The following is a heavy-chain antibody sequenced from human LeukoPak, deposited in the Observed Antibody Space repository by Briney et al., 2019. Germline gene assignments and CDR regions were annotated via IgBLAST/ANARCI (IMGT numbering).Heavy chain of an antibody. Sequence: GSLRLSCAASGFTFSSYWMSWVRQAPGKGLEWIGSIYHSGSTYYNPSLKSRVTISLDTSKNQISLRLRSVTAADTAVYYCARGGPAMALDYWGQGTLVTVSS. V-gene: IGHV4-38-2*01. D-gene: IGHD5-18*01. CDR3: ARGGPAMALDY. J-gene: IGHJ4*02. CDR2: IYHSGST. CDR1: GFTFSSYW.